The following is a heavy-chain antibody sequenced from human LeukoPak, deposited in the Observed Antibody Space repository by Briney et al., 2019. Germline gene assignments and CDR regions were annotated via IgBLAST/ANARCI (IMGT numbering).Heavy chain of an antibody. CDR3: ARELTSRRWFDP. J-gene: IGHJ5*02. CDR1: GYTFTGYH. V-gene: IGHV1-2*02. Sequence: ASVKVSCKASGYTFTGYHMHWVRQAPGQGLEWMGWINPNSGGTNYAQKFQGRVTMTRDTSISTAYMELSRLRSDDTAVYYCARELTSRRWFDPWGQGTLVTVSS. CDR2: INPNSGGT.